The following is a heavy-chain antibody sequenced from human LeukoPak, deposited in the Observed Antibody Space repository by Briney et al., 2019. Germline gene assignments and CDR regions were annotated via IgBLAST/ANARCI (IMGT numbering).Heavy chain of an antibody. CDR2: INHSGST. CDR3: ARGLVPDYGDYAAVFDY. Sequence: SETLSLTCAVYGGSFSGYYWSWIRQPPGKGLEWIGEINHSGSTNYNPSLKSRVTISVDTSKNQFSLKLSSVTAADTAVYYCARGLVPDYGDYAAVFDYWGQGTLVIVSS. D-gene: IGHD4-17*01. J-gene: IGHJ4*02. V-gene: IGHV4-34*01. CDR1: GGSFSGYY.